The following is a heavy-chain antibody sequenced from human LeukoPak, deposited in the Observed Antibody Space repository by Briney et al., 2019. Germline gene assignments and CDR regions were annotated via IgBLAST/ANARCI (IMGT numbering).Heavy chain of an antibody. J-gene: IGHJ4*02. CDR3: ARRYCSSTNCLAFDY. V-gene: IGHV3-30-3*01. D-gene: IGHD2-2*01. CDR2: ISYDGSNK. Sequence: GGSLRLSCAASGFTFSSYAMHWVRQAPGKGLEWVAVISYDGSNKYYADSVKGRFTISRDNSKNTLYLQMNSLRAEDTAVYYCARRYCSSTNCLAFDYWGQGTLVTVPS. CDR1: GFTFSSYA.